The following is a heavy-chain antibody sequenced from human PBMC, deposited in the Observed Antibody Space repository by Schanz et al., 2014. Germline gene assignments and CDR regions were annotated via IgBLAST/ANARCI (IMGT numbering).Heavy chain of an antibody. V-gene: IGHV3-33*08. CDR2: IWSDGTNE. CDR1: GFMFSSYG. Sequence: VQLVQSGGGLVQPGGSLRLSCAASGFMFSSYGIHWVRQAPGKGLKWVAVIWSDGTNEYYADSVKGRFTISGDSSKYTVYLQMNSLRADDTAVYYCAKGPYYYYYMDVWGNGTTVTVSS. CDR3: AKGPYYYYYMDV. J-gene: IGHJ6*03.